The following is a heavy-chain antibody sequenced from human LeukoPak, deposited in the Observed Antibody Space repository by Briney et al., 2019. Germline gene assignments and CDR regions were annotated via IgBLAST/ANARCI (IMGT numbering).Heavy chain of an antibody. J-gene: IGHJ3*02. V-gene: IGHV3-7*01. CDR3: ANLPRGSVRHDAFDI. CDR1: GFTFSSYW. Sequence: AGGSLRLSCAASGFTFSSYWMSWVRQAPGKGLEWVANIKQDGSEKYYVDSVKGRFTISRDNAKNSLYLQMNSLRAEDTAVYYCANLPRGSVRHDAFDIWGQGTMVTVSS. D-gene: IGHD3-10*01. CDR2: IKQDGSEK.